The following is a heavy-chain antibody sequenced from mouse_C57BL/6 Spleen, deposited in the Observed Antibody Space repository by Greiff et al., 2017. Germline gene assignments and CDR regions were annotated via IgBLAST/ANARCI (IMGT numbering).Heavy chain of an antibody. V-gene: IGHV1-15*01. J-gene: IGHJ4*01. CDR3: TAYGYDGYAMDY. D-gene: IGHD2-2*01. CDR1: GYTFTDYE. CDR2: IDPETGGT. Sequence: VKLMESGAELVRPGASVTLSCKASGYTFTDYEMHWVKQTPVHGLEWIGAIDPETGGTAYNQKFKGKAILTADKSSSTAYMELRSLTSEDSAVYYCTAYGYDGYAMDYWGQGTSVTVSS.